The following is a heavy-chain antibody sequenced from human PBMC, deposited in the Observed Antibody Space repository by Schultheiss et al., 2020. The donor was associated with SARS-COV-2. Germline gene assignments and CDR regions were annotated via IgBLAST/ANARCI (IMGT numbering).Heavy chain of an antibody. CDR1: GFTFSSYG. Sequence: GGSLRLSCAASGFTFSSYGMHWVRQAPGKGPEWVSAISGSGGSTYYADSVKGRFTISRDNSKNTLYLQMNSLRAEDTAVYYCASDVTNYYYYGMDVWGQGTTVTVSS. J-gene: IGHJ6*02. CDR2: ISGSGGST. D-gene: IGHD2-21*02. CDR3: ASDVTNYYYYGMDV. V-gene: IGHV3-23*01.